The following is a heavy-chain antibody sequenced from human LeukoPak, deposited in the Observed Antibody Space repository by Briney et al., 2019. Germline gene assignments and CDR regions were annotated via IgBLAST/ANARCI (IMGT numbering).Heavy chain of an antibody. Sequence: GGSLRLSCAASGFTFSSSSISWVRQAPGKGLEWVAVISYDGSNKYYADSVKGRFTISRDNSKNTLYLQMNSLRAEDTAVYYCARGPNSNWSGLDFWGQGTLLTVSS. CDR3: ARGPNSNWSGLDF. CDR2: ISYDGSNK. J-gene: IGHJ4*02. CDR1: GFTFSSSS. V-gene: IGHV3-30*03. D-gene: IGHD6-6*01.